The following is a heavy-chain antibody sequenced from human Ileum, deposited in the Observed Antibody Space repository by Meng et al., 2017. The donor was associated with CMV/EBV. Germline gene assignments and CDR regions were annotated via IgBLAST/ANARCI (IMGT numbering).Heavy chain of an antibody. CDR1: FRGYY. Sequence: FRGYYWSRIRQPPGKGLEGIGEINQRESSNKNPSLKIRRTISINTTKNQCTLKLNSVTAADTAVDFCASNVRSLDCSSISCSRDDYWGQGTLVTVSS. D-gene: IGHD2-2*01. CDR3: ASNVRSLDCSSISCSRDDY. CDR2: INQRESS. V-gene: IGHV4-34*04. J-gene: IGHJ4*02.